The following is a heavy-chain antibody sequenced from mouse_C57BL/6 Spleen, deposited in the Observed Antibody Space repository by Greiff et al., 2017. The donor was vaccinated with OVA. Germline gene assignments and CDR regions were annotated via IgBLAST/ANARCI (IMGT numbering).Heavy chain of an antibody. D-gene: IGHD1-2*01. CDR3: AILRPPFAY. V-gene: IGHV2-6*01. CDR1: GFSLTSYG. CDR2: IWGVGST. Sequence: VQGVESGPGLVAPSQSLSITCTVSGFSLTSYGVDWVRQSPGKGLEWLGVIWGVGSTNYNSALKSRLSISKNNSKSQVFLKMNSLQTDDTAMYYCAILRPPFAYWGQGTLVTVSA. J-gene: IGHJ3*01.